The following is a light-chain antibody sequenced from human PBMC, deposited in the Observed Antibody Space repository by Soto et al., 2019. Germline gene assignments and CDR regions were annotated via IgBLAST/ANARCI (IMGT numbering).Light chain of an antibody. CDR3: QHYDHLPIT. J-gene: IGKJ5*01. V-gene: IGKV1-33*01. CDR1: QTISSW. CDR2: DAS. Sequence: DIQMTQSPSTLSGSVGDRVTITCRASQTISSWLAWYQQKPGKAPRLLLYDASSLETGVPSRFSGSGSGTDFTFTISSLQPEDIATYYCQHYDHLPITFGQGTRLEIK.